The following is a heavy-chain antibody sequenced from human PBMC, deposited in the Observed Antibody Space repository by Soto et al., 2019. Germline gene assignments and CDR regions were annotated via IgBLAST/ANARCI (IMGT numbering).Heavy chain of an antibody. CDR3: AAENYPLTEEYQLLLDTDRRDRDWFDL. D-gene: IGHD2-2*01. J-gene: IGHJ5*02. CDR2: IVVGSGNT. V-gene: IGHV1-58*01. Sequence: SVKVSCKASGFTFTISSVQWVRQARGQRLEWIGWIVVGSGNTNYAQKFQERVTITRDMSTSTAYMELSSLRSEDTAVYYCAAENYPLTEEYQLLLDTDRRDRDWFDLWGQGTLVTVSS. CDR1: GFTFTISS.